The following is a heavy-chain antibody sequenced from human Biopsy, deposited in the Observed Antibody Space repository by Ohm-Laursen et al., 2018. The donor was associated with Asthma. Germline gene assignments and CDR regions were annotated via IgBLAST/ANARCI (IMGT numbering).Heavy chain of an antibody. Sequence: SVKVSCKISGYSLTDLFMHWVRQAPGQGLEWMGGHDHEEGGTANARRFQGRVTMTEDTSTDTAYMELSSLSSDDTAVYYCASDFPKDYVRYNFQFWGQGTLVTVSS. CDR3: ASDFPKDYVRYNFQF. V-gene: IGHV1-24*01. D-gene: IGHD4-17*01. CDR2: HDHEEGGT. J-gene: IGHJ4*02. CDR1: GYSLTDLF.